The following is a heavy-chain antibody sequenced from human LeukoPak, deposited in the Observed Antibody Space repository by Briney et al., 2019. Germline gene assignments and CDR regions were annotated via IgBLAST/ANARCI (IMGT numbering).Heavy chain of an antibody. CDR1: GFTFSSYA. CDR3: AKDGAGSSLHY. D-gene: IGHD6-6*01. Sequence: GGSLRLSCAASGFTFSSYAMSWVRQAPGKGLEWVSAIGGSGGSTDYADSVKGRFTISRDNSKNTLYLQMNSLRAEDTAVYYCAKDGAGSSLHYWGQGTLVTVSS. J-gene: IGHJ4*02. CDR2: IGGSGGST. V-gene: IGHV3-23*01.